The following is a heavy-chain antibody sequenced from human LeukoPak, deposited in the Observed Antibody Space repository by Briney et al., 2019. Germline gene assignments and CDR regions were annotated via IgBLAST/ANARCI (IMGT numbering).Heavy chain of an antibody. J-gene: IGHJ4*02. V-gene: IGHV3-23*01. D-gene: IGHD3-22*01. CDR3: AKGSYYDSSGSFYFDY. CDR2: ISGSGDNT. CDR1: GFTFSNYA. Sequence: GGSLRLSCAASGFTFSNYAMTWVRQAPGEGLEWVSGISGSGDNTYYADSVKGRFTISRDNSKNTLYVQVNSLGTEDTAAYYCAKGSYYDSSGSFYFDYWGQGTLVTVSS.